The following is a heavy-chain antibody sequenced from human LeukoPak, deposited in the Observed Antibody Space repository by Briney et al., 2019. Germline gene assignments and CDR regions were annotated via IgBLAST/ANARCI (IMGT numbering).Heavy chain of an antibody. CDR3: ARAGTTVVMPIFDN. Sequence: SETLSLTCTVSGGSISSSSHFWGWIRQPPGKGLEWIGSIFYSGTTYYSPSLNSRVTMSVDTSKNQFSLKLTSVTAADTAVYYCARAGTTVVMPIFDNWGQGTLVTVSS. D-gene: IGHD4-23*01. CDR1: GGSISSSSHF. CDR2: IFYSGTT. V-gene: IGHV4-39*01. J-gene: IGHJ4*02.